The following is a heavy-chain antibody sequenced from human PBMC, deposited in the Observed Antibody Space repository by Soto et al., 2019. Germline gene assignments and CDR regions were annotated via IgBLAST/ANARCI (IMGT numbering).Heavy chain of an antibody. V-gene: IGHV1-3*01. CDR2: INAANGNT. J-gene: IGHJ4*02. CDR3: ARVPSVVVPAALSF. D-gene: IGHD2-2*01. CDR1: GFPFTYYA. Sequence: ASVKVSCKASGFPFTYYAFHWVRQAPGKRLEWLGWINAANGNTTYSENFKGKVTITSEISASTAYMELSSLRSEDTAVYYCARVPSVVVPAALSFWGPGTLVTVSS.